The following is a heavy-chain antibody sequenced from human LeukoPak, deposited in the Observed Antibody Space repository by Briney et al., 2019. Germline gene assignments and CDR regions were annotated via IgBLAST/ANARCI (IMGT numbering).Heavy chain of an antibody. J-gene: IGHJ6*04. D-gene: IGHD1-20*01. V-gene: IGHV3-48*03. CDR2: ISSSGSTI. CDR1: GFTFSSYE. Sequence: GGSLRLSCAASGFTFSSYEMNWVRPAPGKGLEWVSYISSSGSTIYYADSVKGRFTISRDNAKNSLYLQMNSLRAEDTAVYYCAQLGITTSGGVWSKGPTATIPA. CDR3: AQLGITTSGGV.